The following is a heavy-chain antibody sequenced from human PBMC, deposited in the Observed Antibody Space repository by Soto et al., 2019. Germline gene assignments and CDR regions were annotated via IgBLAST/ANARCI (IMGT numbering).Heavy chain of an antibody. D-gene: IGHD7-27*01. CDR3: ARPGRDWGALHY. CDR1: NDSISTYY. CDR2: IYYSGST. J-gene: IGHJ4*02. Sequence: QVQLQESGPGLVKPSETLSLTCTVSNDSISTYYWTWIRQPPGKGLEWIGFIYYSGSTNYNPSLQSRVTISVDTSKNQFSLKMNSGPAADTAVYYCARPGRDWGALHYWGQGTLVTVSS. V-gene: IGHV4-59*08.